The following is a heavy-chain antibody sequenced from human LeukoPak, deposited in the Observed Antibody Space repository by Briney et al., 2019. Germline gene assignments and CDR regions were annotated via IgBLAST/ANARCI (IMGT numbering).Heavy chain of an antibody. CDR1: GGSVSSDSYY. D-gene: IGHD1-26*01. V-gene: IGHV4-39*01. J-gene: IGHJ4*02. CDR3: ARLGTYSGNLFDN. Sequence: SETLSLTCTVSGGSVSSDSYYGVWVRQPPGKGLEWTGSINYSGTTFYSSSLKSRITLSMDASKNRFSLRLTSVTAADTAVYYCARLGTYSGNLFDNWGQGTLVTVSS. CDR2: INYSGTT.